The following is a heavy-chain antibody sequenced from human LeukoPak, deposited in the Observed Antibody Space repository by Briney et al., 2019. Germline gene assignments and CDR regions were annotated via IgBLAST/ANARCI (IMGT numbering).Heavy chain of an antibody. D-gene: IGHD4-17*01. J-gene: IGHJ4*02. CDR3: AGVRVSGVDFGDYDEVY. Sequence: ASVTVSCKASGYTFTSYGISWVRQAPGQGLEWMGWISAYNGNTNYAQKLQGRVTMTTDTSTSTAYMELRSLRSDDTAVYYCAGVRVSGVDFGDYDEVYWGQGTLVTVSS. CDR2: ISAYNGNT. V-gene: IGHV1-18*01. CDR1: GYTFTSYG.